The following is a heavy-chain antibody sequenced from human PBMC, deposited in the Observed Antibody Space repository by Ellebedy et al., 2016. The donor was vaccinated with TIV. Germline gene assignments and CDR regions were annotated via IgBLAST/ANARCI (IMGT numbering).Heavy chain of an antibody. CDR1: GLTFSSYG. J-gene: IGHJ4*02. CDR2: ISTGGTYT. V-gene: IGHV3-21*01. Sequence: GESLKISXVVSGLTFSSYGMIWVRQAPGKGLEWVSSISTGGTYTYYADSVEGRSVISRDNAKNSLSLHISSLRAEDTAVYYCATTPEVPMSGRPVYWGPGTLVTVSS. CDR3: ATTPEVPMSGRPVY. D-gene: IGHD6-6*01.